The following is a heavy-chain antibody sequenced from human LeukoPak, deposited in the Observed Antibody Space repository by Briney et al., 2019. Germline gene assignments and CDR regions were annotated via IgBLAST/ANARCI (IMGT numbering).Heavy chain of an antibody. J-gene: IGHJ4*02. CDR3: ARLYSGSYSDYFDY. CDR1: GYTFTGYY. Sequence: GASVKVSCKASGYTFTGYYMHWVRQAPGQGLEWMGWINPNSGGTNYAQKFQGRVTMTRDTSISTAYMELSRLRSDDTAVYYCARLYSGSYSDYFDYWGQGTLVTVSS. CDR2: INPNSGGT. V-gene: IGHV1-2*02. D-gene: IGHD1-26*01.